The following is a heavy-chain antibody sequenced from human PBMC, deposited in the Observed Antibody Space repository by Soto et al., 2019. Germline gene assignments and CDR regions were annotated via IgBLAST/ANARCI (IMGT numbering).Heavy chain of an antibody. CDR3: ARLEGLATISYYFGF. D-gene: IGHD3-9*01. Sequence: QLPLQESGPGLVKLSEALSLTCSVSGGSISSSSYYWGWIRQPPGQGLGWIGRIYYSGSTYYSPSLKSRVTISIDKSKNQFSLKLSTLTAADTAVYYCARLEGLATISYYFGFWGQGTLVTVSS. CDR2: IYYSGST. J-gene: IGHJ4*02. V-gene: IGHV4-39*01. CDR1: GGSISSSSYY.